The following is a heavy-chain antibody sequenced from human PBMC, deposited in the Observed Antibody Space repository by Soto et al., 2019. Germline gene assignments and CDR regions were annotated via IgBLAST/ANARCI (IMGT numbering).Heavy chain of an antibody. V-gene: IGHV3-21*01. Sequence: VGSLRLSCAASGFTFSSYSMNWVRQAPGKGLEWVSSISSSSSYIYYADPVKGRFTISRGNAKNSLYLQMNSLRAEDTAVYYCARVWVDAFDIWGQGTMVTVSS. D-gene: IGHD3-10*01. CDR1: GFTFSSYS. CDR3: ARVWVDAFDI. CDR2: ISSSSSYI. J-gene: IGHJ3*02.